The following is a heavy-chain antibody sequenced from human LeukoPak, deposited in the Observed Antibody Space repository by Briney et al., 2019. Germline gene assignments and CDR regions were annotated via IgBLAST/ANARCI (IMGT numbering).Heavy chain of an antibody. V-gene: IGHV4-34*01. J-gene: IGHJ5*02. CDR2: INHSGST. D-gene: IGHD3-3*01. CDR3: AREGHDFWSGSRGWFDP. Sequence: SETLSLTCAVYGGSFSGYYWSWIRQPPGKGLEWIGEINHSGSTNYNPSLKSRFTISVDTSKNQFSLKVRSVTAADTAVYYCAREGHDFWSGSRGWFDPWGQGTLVTVSS. CDR1: GGSFSGYY.